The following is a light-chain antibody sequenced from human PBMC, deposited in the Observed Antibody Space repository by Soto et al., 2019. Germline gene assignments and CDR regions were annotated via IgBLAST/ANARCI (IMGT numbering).Light chain of an antibody. CDR1: QSVRSD. Sequence: EIVMTQSPATLSVSPGQRVTLSCRASQSVRSDLAWYRQKPGQVPRLLIHTASTRATNIPARFSGSGSGTDFTLTITSLQSEDFAVYYCQQYYMWPPVLGQGTKVDIK. V-gene: IGKV3-15*01. J-gene: IGKJ2*01. CDR2: TAS. CDR3: QQYYMWPPV.